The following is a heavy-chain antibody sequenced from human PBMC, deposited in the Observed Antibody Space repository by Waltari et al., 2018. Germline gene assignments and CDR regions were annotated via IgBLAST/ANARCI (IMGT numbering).Heavy chain of an antibody. J-gene: IGHJ4*02. CDR3: ARDSRNYGDYPGGAGDFDY. CDR1: GGTFSSYA. Sequence: QVQLVQSGAEVKKPGSSVKVSCKASGGTFSSYAISWVRQAPGQGLEWMGGIIPIVGTANYAQKFQGRVTITADESTSTAYMELSSLRSEDTAVYYCARDSRNYGDYPGGAGDFDYWGQGTLVTVSS. D-gene: IGHD4-17*01. CDR2: IIPIVGTA. V-gene: IGHV1-69*01.